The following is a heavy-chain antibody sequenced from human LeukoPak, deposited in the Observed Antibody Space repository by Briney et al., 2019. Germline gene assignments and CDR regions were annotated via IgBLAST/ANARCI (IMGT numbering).Heavy chain of an antibody. Sequence: GGSLRLSCAASGFTFSSYAMSWVRQAPGKGLEWVSAISGSGGSTYYADSVKGRFTISRDNSKNTLYLQMNSLRAEDTAVYYCAPFPIVVVPAATTAAFDIWGQGTMVTVSS. CDR2: ISGSGGST. J-gene: IGHJ3*02. CDR3: APFPIVVVPAATTAAFDI. V-gene: IGHV3-23*01. CDR1: GFTFSSYA. D-gene: IGHD2-2*01.